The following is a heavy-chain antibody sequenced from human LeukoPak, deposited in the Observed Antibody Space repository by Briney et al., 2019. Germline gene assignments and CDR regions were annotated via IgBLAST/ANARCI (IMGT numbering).Heavy chain of an antibody. CDR3: ARGPMVFCSGGSCYYYYYYYMDV. CDR1: GGSFSGYY. CDR2: INHSGST. J-gene: IGHJ6*03. Sequence: SETLSLTCAVYGGSFSGYYWSWIRQPPGKGLEWIGEINHSGSTNYNPSLKRRVTISVDTSKNQFSLKLSSVTAADTAVYYCARGPMVFCSGGSCYYYYYYYMDVWGKGTTVTVSS. V-gene: IGHV4-34*01. D-gene: IGHD2-15*01.